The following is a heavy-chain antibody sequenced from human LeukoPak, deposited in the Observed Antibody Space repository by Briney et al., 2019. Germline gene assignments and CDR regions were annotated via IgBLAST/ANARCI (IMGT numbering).Heavy chain of an antibody. J-gene: IGHJ5*02. CDR1: GGSISSSSYY. D-gene: IGHD2-15*01. CDR2: IYYSGST. Sequence: PSETLSLTCTVSGGSISSSSYYWGWIRQPPGKGLEWIGSIYYSGSTYYNPSLKSRVTISIDTSKNQFSLKLTSMTAADTAVYYCARVRLQRYCSGGSCHGSWFDPWGQGTLVTVSS. V-gene: IGHV4-39*07. CDR3: ARVRLQRYCSGGSCHGSWFDP.